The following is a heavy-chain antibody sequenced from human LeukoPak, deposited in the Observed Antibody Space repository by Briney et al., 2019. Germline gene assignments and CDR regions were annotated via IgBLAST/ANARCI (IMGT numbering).Heavy chain of an antibody. CDR3: ARSGNFPINYYGMHV. V-gene: IGHV3-53*01. D-gene: IGHD4-23*01. CDR1: GFIVSSHY. CDR2: IYSGGST. Sequence: PWGSLRLSRVAFGFIVSSHYMTWVRPAPGKGRGWVPVIYSGGSTYNADSVTGRFTISRDNSNNTLFLQMNSLRVDDTAVYYCARSGNFPINYYGMHVWGQGTTVTVSS. J-gene: IGHJ6*02.